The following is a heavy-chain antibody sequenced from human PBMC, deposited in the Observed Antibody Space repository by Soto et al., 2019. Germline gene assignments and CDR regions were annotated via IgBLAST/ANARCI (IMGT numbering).Heavy chain of an antibody. J-gene: IGHJ6*02. CDR1: GGSFSVYY. D-gene: IGHD3-10*01. CDR3: ARAVNGSGSSMRDYYYGMDV. CDR2: INHSGST. V-gene: IGHV4-34*01. Sequence: SDTLSLTCAVYGGSFSVYYWSWIRQPPGKGLEWIGEINHSGSTNYNPSLKSRVTISVDTSKNQFSLKLSSVTAADTAVYYCARAVNGSGSSMRDYYYGMDVWGQGTTVTVSS.